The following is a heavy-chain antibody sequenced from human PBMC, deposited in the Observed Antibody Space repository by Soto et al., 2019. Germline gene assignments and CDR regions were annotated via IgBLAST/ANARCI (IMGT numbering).Heavy chain of an antibody. CDR1: GGTFSGYD. D-gene: IGHD5-12*01. V-gene: IGHV1-69*05. J-gene: IGHJ4*02. CDR3: ARRSLNIEAPPKAFDY. CDR2: IIPIIGTA. Sequence: ASVKVSCKASGGTFSGYDISWVRQAPGQGLEWTGGIIPIIGTANYAQKFQGRVTITTDESTSTAYMELSRLRSEDTAVYYCARRSLNIEAPPKAFDYRGPGLLGT.